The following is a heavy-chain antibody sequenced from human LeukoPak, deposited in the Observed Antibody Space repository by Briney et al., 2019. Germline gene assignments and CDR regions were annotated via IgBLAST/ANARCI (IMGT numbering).Heavy chain of an antibody. Sequence: SETLSLTCTVSGGSISSYYWSWIRQPAGKGLEWIGRIYTIGSTNYNPSLKSRVTMSVDTSKNQFSLKLSSVTAADTAVYYCARGYCSGGSCYPDYFDYWGQGTLVTVSS. CDR1: GGSISSYY. V-gene: IGHV4-4*07. CDR3: ARGYCSGGSCYPDYFDY. J-gene: IGHJ4*02. CDR2: IYTIGST. D-gene: IGHD2-15*01.